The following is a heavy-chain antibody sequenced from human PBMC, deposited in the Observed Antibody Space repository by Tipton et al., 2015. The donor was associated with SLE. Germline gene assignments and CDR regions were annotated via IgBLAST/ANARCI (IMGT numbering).Heavy chain of an antibody. D-gene: IGHD6-19*01. CDR1: GGSISSSSYY. Sequence: TLSLTCIVSGGSISSSSYYWAWIRQSPGKGLEWIGEINHSGSTNYNPSLKSRVTISVDTSKNQFSLKLSSVTAADTAVYYCARERDSSGWYGGFDYWGQGTLVTVSS. V-gene: IGHV4-39*07. CDR2: INHSGST. J-gene: IGHJ4*02. CDR3: ARERDSSGWYGGFDY.